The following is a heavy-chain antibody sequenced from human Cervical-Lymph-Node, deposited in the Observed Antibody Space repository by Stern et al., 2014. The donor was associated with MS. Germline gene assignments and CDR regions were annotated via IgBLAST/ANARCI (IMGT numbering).Heavy chain of an antibody. Sequence: EGQLVQSGGNLVQPGGSLRLSYAASGFTVSNNYMSWVRQAPGKGLEGVTIVYSGGVTRYADSVRGRFTISRDSSRNTLYLQMNSLRGEDTAVYYCATSPSLGYWGRGTLVTVSS. CDR3: ATSPSLGY. CDR2: VYSGGVT. V-gene: IGHV3-66*02. CDR1: GFTVSNNY. J-gene: IGHJ4*02. D-gene: IGHD6-6*01.